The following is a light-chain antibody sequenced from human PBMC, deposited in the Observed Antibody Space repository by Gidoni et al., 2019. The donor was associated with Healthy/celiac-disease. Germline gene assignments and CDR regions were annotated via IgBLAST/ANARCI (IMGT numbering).Light chain of an antibody. CDR3: QQYNSYWWT. Sequence: DIQMTQSPSTLSASVGDRVTITCRASQSISSWLAWYQQKPGKAPKLLIYKAPSLESGVPSRFSGSGSGTEFTLTISSLQPDDFATYYCQQYNSYWWTFGQXTKVEIK. V-gene: IGKV1-5*03. J-gene: IGKJ1*01. CDR1: QSISSW. CDR2: KAP.